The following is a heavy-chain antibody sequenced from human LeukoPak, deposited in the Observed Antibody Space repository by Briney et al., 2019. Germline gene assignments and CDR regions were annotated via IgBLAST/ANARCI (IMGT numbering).Heavy chain of an antibody. CDR2: MNPNSGNT. Sequence: ASVKVSCKASGYTFTSYDINWVRQATGQGLEWMGWMNPNSGNTGYAQKFQGRVTMTRNTSISTAYMELSSLRSEDTAVYYCARVVRNYYYYYGMDVWGQGTTVTVSS. J-gene: IGHJ6*02. CDR1: GYTFTSYD. V-gene: IGHV1-8*01. CDR3: ARVVRNYYYYYGMDV.